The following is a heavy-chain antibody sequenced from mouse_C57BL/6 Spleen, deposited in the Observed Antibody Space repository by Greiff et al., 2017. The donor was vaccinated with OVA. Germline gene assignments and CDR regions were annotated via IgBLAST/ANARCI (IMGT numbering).Heavy chain of an antibody. V-gene: IGHV3-6*01. CDR1: GYSITSGYY. CDR3: ARRGDYFDY. Sequence: EVQLQESGPGLVKPSQSLSLTCSVTGYSITSGYYWNWIRQFPGNKLEWMGYISYDGSNNYNPSLKNRISITRDTSKNQFFLKLNSVTTEDTATYYCARRGDYFDYWGQGTTLTVSS. CDR2: ISYDGSN. J-gene: IGHJ2*01.